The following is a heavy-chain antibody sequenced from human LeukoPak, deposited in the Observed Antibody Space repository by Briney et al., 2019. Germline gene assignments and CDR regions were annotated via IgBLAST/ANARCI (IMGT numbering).Heavy chain of an antibody. V-gene: IGHV1-3*03. Sequence: ASVKVSRKASGYTFTSYAMHWVRQAPGQRLEWMGWINAGNGNTKYSQEFQGRVTITRDTSASTAYMELSSLRSEDMAVYYCARGREFGYWFDPWGQGTLVTVSS. D-gene: IGHD3-10*01. CDR2: INAGNGNT. CDR1: GYTFTSYA. CDR3: ARGREFGYWFDP. J-gene: IGHJ5*02.